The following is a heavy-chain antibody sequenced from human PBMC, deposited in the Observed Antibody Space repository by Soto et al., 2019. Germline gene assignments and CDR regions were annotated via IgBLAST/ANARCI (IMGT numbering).Heavy chain of an antibody. Sequence: ASVKGSCKASGYTFTGYYMHWVRQAPGQGLEWMGWINPNSGGTNYAQKFQGWVTMTRDTSISTAYMELSRLRSDDTAVYYCAREGSTMIGFDYWGQGTLVTVSS. CDR2: INPNSGGT. CDR1: GYTFTGYY. CDR3: AREGSTMIGFDY. J-gene: IGHJ4*02. D-gene: IGHD3-10*02. V-gene: IGHV1-2*04.